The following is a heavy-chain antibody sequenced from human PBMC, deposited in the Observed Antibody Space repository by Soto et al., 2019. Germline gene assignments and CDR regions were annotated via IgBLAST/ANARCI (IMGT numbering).Heavy chain of an antibody. CDR3: AKDPDSSGYYYEDSDY. Sequence: SLRLSCAASGFTFSSYGMHWVRQAPGKGLEWVAVISYDGSNKYYADSVKGRFTISRDNSKNTLYLQMNSLRAEDTAVYYCAKDPDSSGYYYEDSDYWGQGTLVTVSS. V-gene: IGHV3-30*18. CDR2: ISYDGSNK. D-gene: IGHD3-22*01. J-gene: IGHJ4*02. CDR1: GFTFSSYG.